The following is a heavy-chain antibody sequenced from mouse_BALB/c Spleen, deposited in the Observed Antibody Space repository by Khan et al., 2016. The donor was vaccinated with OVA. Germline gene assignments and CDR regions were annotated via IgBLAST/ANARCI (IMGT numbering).Heavy chain of an antibody. CDR3: AREGAYYRSDGWFAY. Sequence: QVQLQQSGTELARPGASVKMSCKASGYTFTTYTLHWVKQRPGQGLEWIGYISPSSGYTNYNQKFKDKATLTADKSSITAYMQLISLTSEYSAVYYCAREGAYYRSDGWFAYWGKGTLVTVSA. J-gene: IGHJ3*01. CDR2: ISPSSGYT. CDR1: GYTFTTYT. D-gene: IGHD2-14*01. V-gene: IGHV1-4*01.